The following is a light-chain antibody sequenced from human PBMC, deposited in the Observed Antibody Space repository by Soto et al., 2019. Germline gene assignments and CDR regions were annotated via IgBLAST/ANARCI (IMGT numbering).Light chain of an antibody. J-gene: IGLJ1*01. V-gene: IGLV2-14*01. CDR2: DVS. CDR3: SSYTTSNTRQIV. CDR1: SSDVGGYNY. Sequence: QSALTQPASVSGSPGQSISISCTGISSDVGGYNYVSWYQQHPGKAPKFMIYDVSNRPSGVSNRLSGSKSGNTACLTISGLQAEDEADYSCSSYTTSNTRQIVFGRGIKLTVL.